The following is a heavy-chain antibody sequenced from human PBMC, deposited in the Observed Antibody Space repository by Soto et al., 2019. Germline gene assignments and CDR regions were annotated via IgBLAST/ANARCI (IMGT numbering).Heavy chain of an antibody. CDR1: GYSISSGYY. D-gene: IGHD4-17*01. Sequence: SETLSLTCRVSGYSISSGYYWGWIRQTPGKGLEWIASIYHSGSTYYNPSLKSRVTISVDTSKNQFSLKLTSVTAADTAVYYCARGAATVTPGWFDPWGQGIMVTVSS. J-gene: IGHJ5*02. CDR2: IYHSGST. V-gene: IGHV4-38-2*02. CDR3: ARGAATVTPGWFDP.